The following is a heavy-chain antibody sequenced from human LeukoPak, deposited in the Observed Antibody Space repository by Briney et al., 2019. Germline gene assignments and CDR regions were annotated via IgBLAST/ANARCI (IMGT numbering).Heavy chain of an antibody. CDR1: GFTLSTYW. Sequence: GGSLRLSCAASGFTLSTYWMNWGRQAPGKGLEWVANIKQDGSEKYYADSVKGRFTISRDNAKNSLFLQMNSLRAEDTAVYYCARGGWDYGSNSGGDQWGQGTLVIVSS. CDR2: IKQDGSEK. D-gene: IGHD4-23*01. V-gene: IGHV3-7*01. J-gene: IGHJ4*02. CDR3: ARGGWDYGSNSGGDQ.